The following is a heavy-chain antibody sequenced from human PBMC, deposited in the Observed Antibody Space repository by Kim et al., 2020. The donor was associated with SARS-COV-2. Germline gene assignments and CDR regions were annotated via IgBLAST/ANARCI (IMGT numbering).Heavy chain of an antibody. V-gene: IGHV3-21*01. CDR3: ARDLPPGSWLDL. J-gene: IGHJ5*02. CDR2: YI. Sequence: YINDADSIKGRFTVSRDNARNLLYLQMHNLRAEDSAIYFCARDLPPGSWLDLWGQGTPVTVSS.